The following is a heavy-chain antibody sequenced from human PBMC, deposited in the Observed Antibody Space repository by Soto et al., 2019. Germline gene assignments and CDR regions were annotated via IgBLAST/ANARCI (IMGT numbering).Heavy chain of an antibody. Sequence: QLQLQESGPGLVKPSETLSLTCTVSGGSISSSSYYWGGIRQPPGKGLEWIGSIYYSGSTYYNPSLKSRVTISVDTSKNQFSLKLSSVTAADTAVYYCARHLAYSSSWLPRLGWFDPWGQGTLVTVSS. CDR1: GGSISSSSYY. D-gene: IGHD6-13*01. J-gene: IGHJ5*02. V-gene: IGHV4-39*01. CDR3: ARHLAYSSSWLPRLGWFDP. CDR2: IYYSGST.